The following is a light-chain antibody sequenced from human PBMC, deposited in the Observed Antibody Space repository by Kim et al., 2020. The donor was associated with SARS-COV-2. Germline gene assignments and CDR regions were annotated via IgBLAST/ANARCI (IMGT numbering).Light chain of an antibody. CDR1: TSNIETNT. CDR3: AAWDDSPDGYVV. Sequence: QRVYIACSGSTSNIETNTVNWYQQLPGAAPKLLIHTNNQRPSGVPDRFSGSRFGTSASLTISGLQSEDEADYFCAAWDDSPDGYVVFGGGTKLTVL. J-gene: IGLJ2*01. CDR2: TNN. V-gene: IGLV1-44*01.